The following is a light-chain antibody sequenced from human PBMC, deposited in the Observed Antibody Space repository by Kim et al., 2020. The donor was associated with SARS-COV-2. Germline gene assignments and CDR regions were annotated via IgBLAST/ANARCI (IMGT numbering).Light chain of an antibody. V-gene: IGKV1-5*03. CDR1: QGVNTW. J-gene: IGKJ1*01. CDR3: QQYYIYWT. CDR2: RAS. Sequence: LSASVGDRGTITCRASQGVNTWLAWYQQKSGKAPKLLIYRASSLESGVPSRFSGSGSGTEFTLTINSLQPDDFATYYCQQYYIYWTFGQGTKVDIK.